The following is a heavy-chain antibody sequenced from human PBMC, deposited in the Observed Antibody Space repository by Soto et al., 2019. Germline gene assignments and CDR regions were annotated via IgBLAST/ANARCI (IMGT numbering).Heavy chain of an antibody. D-gene: IGHD3-9*01. CDR2: IYWDDDK. Sequence: SGPTLVNPTQTLTLTCTFSGFSLSTSGVGVGWIRQPPGKALEWLALIYWDDDKRYSPSLKSRLTITKDTSKNQVVLTMTNMDPVDTATYYCARTTYYDILTGYPPIDAFDIWGQGTMVTVSS. CDR3: ARTTYYDILTGYPPIDAFDI. V-gene: IGHV2-5*02. J-gene: IGHJ3*02. CDR1: GFSLSTSGVG.